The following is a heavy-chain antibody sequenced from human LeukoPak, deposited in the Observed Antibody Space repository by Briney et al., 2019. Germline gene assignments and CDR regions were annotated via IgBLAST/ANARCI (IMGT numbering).Heavy chain of an antibody. CDR3: AKASWVLSADAVL. V-gene: IGHV3-23*01. D-gene: IGHD3-3*02. Sequence: TFYADSVKGRFTLSRDESRNTVYLQMNNLRVEDTAVYFCAKASWVLSADAVLWGQGTLVTVSS. J-gene: IGHJ4*02. CDR2: T.